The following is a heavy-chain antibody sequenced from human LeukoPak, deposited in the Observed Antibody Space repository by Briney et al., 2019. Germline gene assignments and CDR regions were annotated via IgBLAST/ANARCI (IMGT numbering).Heavy chain of an antibody. CDR2: ISAYNGNT. V-gene: IGHV1-18*01. D-gene: IGHD6-19*01. J-gene: IGHJ1*01. CDR1: GYTFTSYG. CDR3: ARDRVVAAVAGNEVYFQH. Sequence: GASVKVSCKASGYTFTSYGISWVRQAPGQGLEWMGWISAYNGNTNYAQKLQGRVTMTTDTSTSTAYMELRSLRSDDTAVYYCARDRVVAAVAGNEVYFQHWGQGTLVTVSS.